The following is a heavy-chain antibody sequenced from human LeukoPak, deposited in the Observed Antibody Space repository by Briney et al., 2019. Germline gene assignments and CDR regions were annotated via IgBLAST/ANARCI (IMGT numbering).Heavy chain of an antibody. Sequence: ASVKVSCKVSGYTLTELSMHWVRQAPGKGLEWMGGFDPEDGETIYAQKFQGRVTMTEDTSTDTAYMELSSLRSEDTAVYYCATEPGCSGGSCYLTHWGQGTLVTVPS. V-gene: IGHV1-24*01. J-gene: IGHJ4*02. D-gene: IGHD2-15*01. CDR2: FDPEDGET. CDR1: GYTLTELS. CDR3: ATEPGCSGGSCYLTH.